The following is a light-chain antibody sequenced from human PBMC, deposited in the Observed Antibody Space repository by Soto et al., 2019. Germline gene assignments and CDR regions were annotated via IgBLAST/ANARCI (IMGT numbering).Light chain of an antibody. CDR3: QQSYSTPPT. J-gene: IGKJ2*01. CDR2: AAS. Sequence: IQMTQSPSSLSASVGDRVTITCRASQSISSYLNWYQQKPGKAPKLLIYAASSLQSGVPSRFSGSGSRTHLTLTISSLQPEDFATYYCQQSYSTPPTFGQGTKLEIK. CDR1: QSISSY. V-gene: IGKV1-39*01.